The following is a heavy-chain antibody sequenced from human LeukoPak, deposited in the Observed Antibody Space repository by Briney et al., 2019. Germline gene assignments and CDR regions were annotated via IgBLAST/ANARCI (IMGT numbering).Heavy chain of an antibody. Sequence: SETLSLTCTVSGGSVSSYYWSWIRQPPGKGLEWIGYIYYSGSTNYNPSLKSRVTISVDTSKNQFSLKLSSVTAADTAVYYCARSDYDYVWGSYRSSDYWGQGTLVTVSS. CDR3: ARSDYDYVWGSYRSSDY. CDR2: IYYSGST. J-gene: IGHJ4*02. CDR1: GGSVSSYY. D-gene: IGHD3-16*02. V-gene: IGHV4-59*02.